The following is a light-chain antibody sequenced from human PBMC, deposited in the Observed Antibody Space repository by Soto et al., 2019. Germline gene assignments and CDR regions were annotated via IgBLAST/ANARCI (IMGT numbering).Light chain of an antibody. V-gene: IGKV1-5*01. CDR3: QQYNTYSWT. Sequence: EIQMTQSPAALSTRVGDRVTITCRATQSISSWLAWYQQKPGKAPKLLIYDASNLESGVPSRFSGSGSGTEFTLTISSLQPDDFATYYCQQYNTYSWTFGQGTKV. J-gene: IGKJ1*01. CDR2: DAS. CDR1: QSISSW.